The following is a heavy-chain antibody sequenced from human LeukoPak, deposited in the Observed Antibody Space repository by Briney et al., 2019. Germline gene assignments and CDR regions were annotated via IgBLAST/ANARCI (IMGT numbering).Heavy chain of an antibody. J-gene: IGHJ4*02. CDR2: IYSGGST. V-gene: IGHV3-66*04. Sequence: GGSLRLSCAASGFTVSSNYMSWVRQAPGKGLEWVSVIYSGGSTYYADSVKGRFTISRDNSKNTLYLQMNSLRAEDTAVYYCARQIQLWPYYFDYWGQGTLVTVSS. D-gene: IGHD5-18*01. CDR1: GFTVSSNY. CDR3: ARQIQLWPYYFDY.